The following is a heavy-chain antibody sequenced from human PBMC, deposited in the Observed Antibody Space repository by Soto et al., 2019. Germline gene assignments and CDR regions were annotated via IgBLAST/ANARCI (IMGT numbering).Heavy chain of an antibody. V-gene: IGHV3-21*01. Sequence: GGSLRLSCAASGFTFSSYSMNWVRQAPGKGLEWVSSISSSSSYIYYADSVKGRFTISRDNAKNSLYLQMNSLRAEDTAVYYCARGPGYSGYDLTDYWGQGTLVTVSS. CDR2: ISSSSSYI. CDR3: ARGPGYSGYDLTDY. J-gene: IGHJ4*02. D-gene: IGHD5-12*01. CDR1: GFTFSSYS.